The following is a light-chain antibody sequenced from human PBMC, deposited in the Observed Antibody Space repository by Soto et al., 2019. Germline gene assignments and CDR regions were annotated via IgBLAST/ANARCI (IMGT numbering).Light chain of an antibody. J-gene: IGKJ1*01. V-gene: IGKV3-20*01. Sequence: EIVLTQSPGTLSLSPGESATLSCRASQSVGSSYLAWYRQKPGQAPRLLIYGASSRATGIPARFSGGGSGTDFTLTISRLEPEDFAVYYCQQYGSSPSTFGQGTKVEIK. CDR2: GAS. CDR3: QQYGSSPST. CDR1: QSVGSSY.